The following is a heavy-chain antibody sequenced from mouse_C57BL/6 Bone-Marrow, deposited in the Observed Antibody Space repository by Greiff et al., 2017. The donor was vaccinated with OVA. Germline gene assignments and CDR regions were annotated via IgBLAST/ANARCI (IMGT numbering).Heavy chain of an antibody. CDR3: ARGDYGSSHWYFEV. CDR2: IDPNGGGT. D-gene: IGHD1-1*01. J-gene: IGHJ1*03. CDR1: GYTFTGYG. Sequence: QVQLQQPGAELVKPGASVKLSCKASGYTFTGYGMHWVKQRPGRGLEWIGRIDPNGGGTKYNEKLKNKATLTVDKPSSTAYMQLSSLTSEDSAFYYCARGDYGSSHWYFEVWGTGTTVTVSS. V-gene: IGHV1-72*01.